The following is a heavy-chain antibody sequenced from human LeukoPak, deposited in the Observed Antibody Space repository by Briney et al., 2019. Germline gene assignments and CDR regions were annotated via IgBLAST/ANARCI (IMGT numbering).Heavy chain of an antibody. CDR2: TSYDGSNK. D-gene: IGHD5-18*01. Sequence: GGSLRLSCAASGFTFRSYAMHWVRQAPGKGLEWVAVTSYDGSNKYYADSVKGRFTISRDNSKNTLYLQMNSPRAEDTAVYYCARAPTGYSYGFTHFDYWGQGTLVTVSS. CDR1: GFTFRSYA. J-gene: IGHJ4*02. V-gene: IGHV3-30-3*01. CDR3: ARAPTGYSYGFTHFDY.